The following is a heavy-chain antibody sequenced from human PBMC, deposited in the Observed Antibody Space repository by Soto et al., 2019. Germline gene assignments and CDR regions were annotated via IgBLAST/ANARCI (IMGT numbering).Heavy chain of an antibody. CDR2: IYHSGST. CDR3: ARVAGSCYFDY. CDR1: GYSISSGYY. Sequence: PSETLSFTCAVSGYSISSGYYRGWIRQPPGKGLEWIGSIYHSGSTYYNPSLKSRVTISVDTSKNQFSLKLSSVTAADTAVYYCARVAGSCYFDYWGQGTLVTVSS. D-gene: IGHD2-15*01. V-gene: IGHV4-38-2*01. J-gene: IGHJ4*02.